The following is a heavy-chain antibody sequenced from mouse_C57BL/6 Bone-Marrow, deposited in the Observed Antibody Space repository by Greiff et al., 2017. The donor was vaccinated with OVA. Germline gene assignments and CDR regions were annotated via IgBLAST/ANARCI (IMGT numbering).Heavy chain of an antibody. CDR2: IYPRSGNT. J-gene: IGHJ2*01. Sequence: QVQLKESGAELARPGASVKLSCKASGYTFTSYGISWVKQRTGQGLEWIGEIYPRSGNTYYNEKFKGKATLTADKSSSTAYMELRSLTSEDSAVYFCARSITTVVAPLFDDWGQGTTLTVSS. CDR3: ARSITTVVAPLFDD. CDR1: GYTFTSYG. D-gene: IGHD1-1*01. V-gene: IGHV1-81*01.